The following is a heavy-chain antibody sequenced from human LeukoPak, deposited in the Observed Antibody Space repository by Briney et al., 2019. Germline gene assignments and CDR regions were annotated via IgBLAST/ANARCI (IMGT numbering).Heavy chain of an antibody. D-gene: IGHD3-22*01. V-gene: IGHV3-66*02. CDR3: AREVAYYYDSSGYYDY. J-gene: IGHJ4*02. CDR2: IYSGGST. CDR1: GFTVSSNY. Sequence: GGSLRLSCAASGFTVSSNYMSWVRQAPGKGLEWVSVIYSGGSTYYADSVKGRFTISRDNSKNTLYLQMNSLRAEDTAVYCCAREVAYYYDSSGYYDYWGQGTLVTVSS.